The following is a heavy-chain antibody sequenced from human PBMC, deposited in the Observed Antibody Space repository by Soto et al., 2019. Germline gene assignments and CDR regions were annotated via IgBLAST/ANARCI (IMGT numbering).Heavy chain of an antibody. Sequence: SETLSLTCAVYGGSFSGYYWSWIRQPPGKGLEWIGEINHSGSTNYNPSLKSRVTISVDTSKNQFSLKLSSVTAADTAVYYCARSGDGGYYYGMDVWGQGTTVTSP. CDR3: ARSGDGGYYYGMDV. CDR2: INHSGST. D-gene: IGHD7-27*01. J-gene: IGHJ6*02. CDR1: GGSFSGYY. V-gene: IGHV4-34*01.